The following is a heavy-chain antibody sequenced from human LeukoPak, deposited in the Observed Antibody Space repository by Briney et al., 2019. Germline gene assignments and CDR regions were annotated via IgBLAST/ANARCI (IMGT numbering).Heavy chain of an antibody. CDR3: ARDSGLYSSSWYRTPFDY. J-gene: IGHJ4*02. CDR1: GGSISSSSYY. V-gene: IGHV4-39*07. Sequence: SETLSLTCTVSGGSISSSSYYWGWIRQPPGKGLEWIGEIYHSGSTNYNPSLKSRVTISVDKSKNQFSLKLSSVTAADTAVYYCARDSGLYSSSWYRTPFDYWGQGTLVTVSS. D-gene: IGHD6-13*01. CDR2: IYHSGST.